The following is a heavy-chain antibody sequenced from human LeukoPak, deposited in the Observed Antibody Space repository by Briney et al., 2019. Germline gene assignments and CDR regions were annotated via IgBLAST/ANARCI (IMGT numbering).Heavy chain of an antibody. J-gene: IGHJ4*02. CDR1: GGSISSYY. CDR2: IYYSGST. V-gene: IGHV4-59*13. D-gene: IGHD3-3*01. Sequence: KPSETLSLTCTVSGGSISSYYWSWIRQPPGKGLEWIGYIYYSGSTNYNPSLKSRVTISVDTSKNQFSLKLSSVTAADTAVYYCARSPSIFVPDYSGQGTLVTVSS. CDR3: ARSPSIFVPDY.